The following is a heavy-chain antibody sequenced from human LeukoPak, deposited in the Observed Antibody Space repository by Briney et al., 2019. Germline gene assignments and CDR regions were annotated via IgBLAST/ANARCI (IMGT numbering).Heavy chain of an antibody. J-gene: IGHJ4*02. CDR3: ASRSSIWSGYQDTLYYFDS. D-gene: IGHD3-3*01. V-gene: IGHV4-59*01. Sequence: SETLSLTCTVSGGSISSYYWSWIRQPPGKRLEWIGHIYYSGSTNYNPSLKSRVTISVDTSKNQFSLKLSSVTAADTAVYYCASRSSIWSGYQDTLYYFDSWGLGTLVTVSS. CDR2: IYYSGST. CDR1: GGSISSYY.